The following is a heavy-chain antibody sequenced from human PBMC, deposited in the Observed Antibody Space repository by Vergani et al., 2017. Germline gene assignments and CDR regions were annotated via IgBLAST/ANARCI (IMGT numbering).Heavy chain of an antibody. CDR2: FDPEDGET. V-gene: IGHV1-24*01. D-gene: IGHD3-10*01. CDR3: ATELLLWFGEGRVYDY. CDR1: GYTLTELS. Sequence: QVQLVQSGAEVKKPGASVKVSCKVSGYTLTELSMHWVRQAPGKGLEWMGGFDPEDGETIYAQKFQSRVTMTEDTSTDTAYMELSSLRSEDTAVYYCATELLLWFGEGRVYDYWGQGTLVTVSS. J-gene: IGHJ4*02.